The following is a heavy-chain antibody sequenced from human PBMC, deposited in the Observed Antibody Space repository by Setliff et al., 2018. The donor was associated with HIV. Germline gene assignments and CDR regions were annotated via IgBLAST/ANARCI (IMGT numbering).Heavy chain of an antibody. CDR3: ARQHSESRDFDY. D-gene: IGHD3-22*01. V-gene: IGHV3-30*02. CDR1: GFTFSNCG. J-gene: IGHJ4*02. Sequence: GGSLRLSCAASGFTFSNCGMHWVRQAPGKGLEWVASIRSDGSNKYYADSVTGRFTISRDDSKNTLYLQMNSLRAEDTAVYYCARQHSESRDFDYWGQGTLVTVSS. CDR2: IRSDGSNK.